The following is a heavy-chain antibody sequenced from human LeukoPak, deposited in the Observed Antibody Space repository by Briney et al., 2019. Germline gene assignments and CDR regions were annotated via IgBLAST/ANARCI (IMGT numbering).Heavy chain of an antibody. J-gene: IGHJ4*02. CDR3: ARASGNSTIRYYFDN. CDR2: TRNKANSYTT. CDR1: GFTFSDHY. D-gene: IGHD3-3*01. V-gene: IGHV3-72*01. Sequence: QPGGSLRLSCAASGFTFSDHYMDWLRQAPGKGLEWVGRTRNKANSYTTEYAASVKGRFTVSRDASKNSLHLQINSLKTEDTAVYYCARASGNSTIRYYFDNWGQGTLVTVSS.